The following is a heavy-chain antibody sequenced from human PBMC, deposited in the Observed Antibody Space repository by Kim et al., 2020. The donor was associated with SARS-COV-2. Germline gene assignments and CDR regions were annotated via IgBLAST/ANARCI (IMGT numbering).Heavy chain of an antibody. J-gene: IGHJ6*02. Sequence: TNYNPSLKSRVTISVYMSKNQFSLKLSSVTAADTAVYYCARERYLYGMDVWGQGTTVTVSS. V-gene: IGHV4-34*01. CDR3: ARERYLYGMDV. D-gene: IGHD3-9*01. CDR2: T.